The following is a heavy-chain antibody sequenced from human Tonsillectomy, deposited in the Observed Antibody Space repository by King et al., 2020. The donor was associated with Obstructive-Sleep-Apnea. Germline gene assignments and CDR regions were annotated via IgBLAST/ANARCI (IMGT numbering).Heavy chain of an antibody. CDR1: GDSINRGGYS. V-gene: IGHV4-30-2*01. Sequence: QLQLQESGSGLVKPLQTLSLTWAVSGDSINRGGYSLSWIRQPPGKGLEWIGYTYPCGGTDSQPALKSRVAISADRSKNTFSLKLISLTAADTAVYYCARAYDHSGHQFDSWGQGTLVTVSS. D-gene: IGHD3-22*01. CDR3: ARAYDHSGHQFDS. CDR2: TYPCGGT. J-gene: IGHJ4*02.